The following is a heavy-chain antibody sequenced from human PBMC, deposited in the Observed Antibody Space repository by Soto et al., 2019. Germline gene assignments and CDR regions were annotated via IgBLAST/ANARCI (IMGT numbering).Heavy chain of an antibody. D-gene: IGHD3-16*01. J-gene: IGHJ2*01. V-gene: IGHV4-59*08. Sequence: SETLSLTCTVSGGSISSYYWSWIRQPPGKGLEWIGYIYYSGSTNYNPSLKSRVTISVDTSKNQFSLKLSSVTAADTAVYYCARQRGRIQLTWYFDLWGRGTLVTVSS. CDR1: GGSISSYY. CDR3: ARQRGRIQLTWYFDL. CDR2: IYYSGST.